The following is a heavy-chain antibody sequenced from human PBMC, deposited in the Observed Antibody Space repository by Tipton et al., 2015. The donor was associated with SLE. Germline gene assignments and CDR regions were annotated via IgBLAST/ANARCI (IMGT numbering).Heavy chain of an antibody. CDR2: IYYSGNT. J-gene: IGHJ6*04. Sequence: TLSLTCTVSGDSFSSGSSSWTWIRQLPGKGLEWIGYIYYSGNTYYNPSLGSRLTISVDTSKVQFSLRLTSVTAADTAVYYCARATDWNLSPDVWGKGTTVTVSS. V-gene: IGHV4-31*03. CDR3: ARATDWNLSPDV. D-gene: IGHD1-7*01. CDR1: GDSFSSGSSS.